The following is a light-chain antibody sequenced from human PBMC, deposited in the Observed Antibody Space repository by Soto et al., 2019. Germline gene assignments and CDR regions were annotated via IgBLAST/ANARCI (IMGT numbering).Light chain of an antibody. Sequence: DIQITQSPSTLSASVGDRVTITCRASQSISSLLAWYQQKPGKAPKLLIYDASSLESGVPSRFSGSGSGTEFTLTISSLQPDDFATYYCQQYNSYSRTFGQGTKV. V-gene: IGKV1-5*01. CDR2: DAS. CDR3: QQYNSYSRT. CDR1: QSISSL. J-gene: IGKJ1*01.